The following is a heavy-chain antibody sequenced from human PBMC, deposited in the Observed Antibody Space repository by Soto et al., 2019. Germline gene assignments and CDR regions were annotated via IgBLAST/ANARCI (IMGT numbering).Heavy chain of an antibody. CDR3: ARHGVRGFDYYYGMDV. Sequence: GESLKISCKGSGYSFTSYWIGWVRQMPGKGLEWMGIIYPGDSDTRYSPSFQGQVTISADKSISAAYLQWSSLKASDTAMYYCARHGVRGFDYYYGMDVWGQGTTVTVSS. CDR2: IYPGDSDT. CDR1: GYSFTSYW. D-gene: IGHD3-10*01. J-gene: IGHJ6*02. V-gene: IGHV5-51*01.